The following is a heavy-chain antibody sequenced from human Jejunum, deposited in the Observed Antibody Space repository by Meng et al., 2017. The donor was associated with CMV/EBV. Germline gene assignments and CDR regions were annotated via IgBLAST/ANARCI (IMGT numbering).Heavy chain of an antibody. V-gene: IGHV3-23*01. Sequence: LRLSCPASGFTFSSHSMSWVRQAPGKGLKWAASITGSGGNTYYADSVKGRFTISRDNSKNTLYLQMNSLRADDTAVYYCARLSDSWGQGTLVTVSS. J-gene: IGHJ4*02. CDR2: ITGSGGNT. CDR3: ARLSDS. D-gene: IGHD2-15*01. CDR1: GFTFSSHS.